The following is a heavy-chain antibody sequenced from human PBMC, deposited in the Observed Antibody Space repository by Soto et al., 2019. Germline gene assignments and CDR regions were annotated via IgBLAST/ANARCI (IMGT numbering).Heavy chain of an antibody. CDR3: ARGRYGDY. D-gene: IGHD1-1*01. Sequence: QVHLVQSGAEVKKPGASVKVSCKASGYTFTSYGITWVRQAPGQGLEWMGWISVHNGNTDYALKLQGRVIVTRDTSTSTAYMELRSLISDDTAVYYCARGRYGDYWGQGALVTVSS. CDR2: ISVHNGNT. CDR1: GYTFTSYG. J-gene: IGHJ4*02. V-gene: IGHV1-18*01.